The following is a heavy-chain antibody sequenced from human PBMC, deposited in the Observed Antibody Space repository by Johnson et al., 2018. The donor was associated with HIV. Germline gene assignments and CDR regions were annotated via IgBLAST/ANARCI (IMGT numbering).Heavy chain of an antibody. V-gene: IGHV3-30*04. CDR2: ISYAGSNK. Sequence: QVYLVESGGGVVQPGKSLRLSCAVSGFTFSSYAMVRQAPGKGLEWVAVISYAGSNKYYADSVKGRFTISRDDAKNSLYLHMNSLRAEDTALYYCAREWIVGATISCDSGGQVTMFTVAS. D-gene: IGHD1-26*01. CDR3: AREWIVGATISCDS. J-gene: IGHJ3*01. CDR1: GFTFSSYA.